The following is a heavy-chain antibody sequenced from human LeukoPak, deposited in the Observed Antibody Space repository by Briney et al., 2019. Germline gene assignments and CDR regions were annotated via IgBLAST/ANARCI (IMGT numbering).Heavy chain of an antibody. CDR2: ISGSGGST. D-gene: IGHD6-25*01. V-gene: IGHV3-23*01. CDR1: GFTFSSYA. J-gene: IGHJ6*03. CDR3: AKVSAPFDYYYYYMDV. Sequence: GGSLRLSCAASGFTFSSYAMSWVRQAPEKGLEWVSTISGSGGSTYYTDSVRGRFTISRDNSKNTLYLQMNSLRAEDTAVYYCAKVSAPFDYYYYYMDVWGKGTTVTISS.